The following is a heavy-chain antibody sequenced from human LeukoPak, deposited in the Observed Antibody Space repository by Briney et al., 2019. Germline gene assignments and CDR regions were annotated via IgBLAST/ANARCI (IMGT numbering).Heavy chain of an antibody. J-gene: IGHJ6*02. CDR1: GFTFSSYS. CDR3: ARDQWLGGMDV. D-gene: IGHD6-19*01. Sequence: GGSLRLSCAASGFTFSSYSMNWVRQAPGKGLEWVSSISSSSSYIYYADSVKGRFTISRDNAKNSLYLHMNSLRAEDTAVYYCARDQWLGGMDVWGQGTTVTVSS. CDR2: ISSSSSYI. V-gene: IGHV3-21*01.